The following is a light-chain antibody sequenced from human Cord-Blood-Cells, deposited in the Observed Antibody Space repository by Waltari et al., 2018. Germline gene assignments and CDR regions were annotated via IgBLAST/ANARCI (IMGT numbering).Light chain of an antibody. J-gene: IGKJ1*01. V-gene: IGKV1-5*03. CDR2: KAS. Sequence: DIQITQSPSTLSATVENRVTITCRASQSISSWFAWYQQKPGKAPNLLIYKASSLECGVQSRFSGSGSGTEFNLTISSLQPDDVATNYCQQYNSYSPTFGQGTKVEIK. CDR1: QSISSW. CDR3: QQYNSYSPT.